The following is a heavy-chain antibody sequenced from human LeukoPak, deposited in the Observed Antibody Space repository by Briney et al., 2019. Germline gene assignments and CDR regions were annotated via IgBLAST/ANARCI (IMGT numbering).Heavy chain of an antibody. CDR3: ARDLPSGGCDY. CDR1: GYTFTSYY. D-gene: IGHD1-26*01. J-gene: IGHJ4*02. Sequence: ASVKVSCKASGYTFTSYYMHWVRQAPGQGLEWMGIINPSGGSTSYAQKFQGGVTMTRDTSTSTVYMELSSLRSEDTAVYYCARDLPSGGCDYWGQGTLVTVSS. CDR2: INPSGGST. V-gene: IGHV1-46*01.